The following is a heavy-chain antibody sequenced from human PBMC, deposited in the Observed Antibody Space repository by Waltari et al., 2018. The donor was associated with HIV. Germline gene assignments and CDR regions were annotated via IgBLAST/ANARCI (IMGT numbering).Heavy chain of an antibody. J-gene: IGHJ5*02. CDR1: GGSVSNGSYY. D-gene: IGHD3-3*01. Sequence: QVQLQESGPGLVKPSATLSLTCSVSGGSVSNGSYYWSWIRQPPGKGLEWIGYVYYSGSTKYNPSLESRVTISIDTSKNQFSLKMKSVTAADTAVFYCARFYPDTIFGANWFDPWGQGTLVTVSS. CDR2: VYYSGST. V-gene: IGHV4-61*01. CDR3: ARFYPDTIFGANWFDP.